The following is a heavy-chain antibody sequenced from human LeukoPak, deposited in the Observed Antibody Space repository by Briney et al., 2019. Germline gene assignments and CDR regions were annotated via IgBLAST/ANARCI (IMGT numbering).Heavy chain of an antibody. CDR1: GYTSTDYY. J-gene: IGHJ4*02. CDR2: VDPEDGET. Sequence: ASVKVSCKASGYTSTDYYMHWVQQAPGKGLESMGRVDPEDGETIYAEKFQGRVTITADTSTDTAYMELSSLRSEDTAVYYCATSIAAAGPFDYWGQGTRVTVSS. CDR3: ATSIAAAGPFDY. D-gene: IGHD6-13*01. V-gene: IGHV1-69-2*01.